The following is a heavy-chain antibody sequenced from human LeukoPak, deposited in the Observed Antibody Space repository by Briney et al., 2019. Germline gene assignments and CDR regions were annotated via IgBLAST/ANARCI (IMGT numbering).Heavy chain of an antibody. CDR1: GGSISSYY. CDR2: IYTSGST. CDR3: ARDPDYGDYGGAYFDY. J-gene: IGHJ4*02. V-gene: IGHV4-4*07. Sequence: PSETLSLTCTVSGGSISSYYWSWLRQPAGKGLEWIGRIYTSGSTNYNPALKSRVTMSVDASKNQFSLKLSSVTAADTAVYYCARDPDYGDYGGAYFDYWGQGTLVTVSS. D-gene: IGHD4-17*01.